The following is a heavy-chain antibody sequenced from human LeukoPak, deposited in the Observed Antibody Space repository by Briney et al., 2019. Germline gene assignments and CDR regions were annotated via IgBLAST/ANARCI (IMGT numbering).Heavy chain of an antibody. V-gene: IGHV4-61*05. CDR2: IYYSGST. CDR3: ARGGSSSLNFDY. J-gene: IGHJ4*02. D-gene: IGHD6-13*01. Sequence: PSETLSLTCTVSGGSISSSSYYWSWIRQPPGKGLEWIGYIYYSGSTNYNPSLKSRVTISVDTSKNQFSLKLSSVTAADTAVYYCARGGSSSLNFDYWGQGTLVTVSS. CDR1: GGSISSSSYY.